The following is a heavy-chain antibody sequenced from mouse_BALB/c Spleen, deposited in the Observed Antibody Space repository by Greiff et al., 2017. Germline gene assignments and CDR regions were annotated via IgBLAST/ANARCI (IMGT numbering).Heavy chain of an antibody. Sequence: VQLQESGAELAKPGASVKMSCKASGYTFTSYWMHWVKQRPGQGLEWIGYINPSTGYTEYNQKFKDKATLTADKSSSTAYMQLSSLTSEDSAVYYCARGDSLLPPLDYWGQGTTLTVSS. CDR1: GYTFTSYW. CDR3: ARGDSLLPPLDY. V-gene: IGHV1-7*01. CDR2: INPSTGYT. D-gene: IGHD1-2*01. J-gene: IGHJ2*01.